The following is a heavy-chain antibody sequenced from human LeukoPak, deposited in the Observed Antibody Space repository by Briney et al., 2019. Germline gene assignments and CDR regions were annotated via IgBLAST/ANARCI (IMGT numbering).Heavy chain of an antibody. CDR2: ISTYNGNT. V-gene: IGHV1-18*01. D-gene: IGHD6-19*01. CDR1: GYTLTNFG. J-gene: IGHJ3*02. Sequence: ASVKVSCKASGYTLTNFGISWVRQAPGQGLEWMGWISTYNGNTNYAQKVQGRVTMTTDTSTSTAYMELRSLTSDDTAVYFCARAGGWAREDYKADAFDIWGQGTMVTVSS. CDR3: ARAGGWAREDYKADAFDI.